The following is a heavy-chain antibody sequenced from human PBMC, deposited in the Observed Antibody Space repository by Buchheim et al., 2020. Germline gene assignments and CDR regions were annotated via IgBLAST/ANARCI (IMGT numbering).Heavy chain of an antibody. Sequence: QVQLVESGGGLVQPGGSLRLSCAASGFTFSSYAMHWVRQAPGKGLEWVAVIYYDGSNKYYADSVKGRFTISRDNSKNTLYLQMNSQRADDTAVYYCARDSGGRRSLDYWGQGTL. D-gene: IGHD2-15*01. CDR3: ARDSGGRRSLDY. J-gene: IGHJ4*02. CDR1: GFTFSSYA. CDR2: IYYDGSNK. V-gene: IGHV3-30*04.